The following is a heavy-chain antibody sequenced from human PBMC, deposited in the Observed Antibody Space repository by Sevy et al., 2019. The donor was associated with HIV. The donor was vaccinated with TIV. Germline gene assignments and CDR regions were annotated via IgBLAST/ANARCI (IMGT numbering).Heavy chain of an antibody. CDR2: IYYNGHI. J-gene: IGHJ5*02. D-gene: IGHD6-19*01. CDR1: GGSITSLY. CDR3: ALANARGRGCS. Sequence: SETLSLTCTVSGGSITSLYWNWIRQPPGKGLEWIANIYYNGHINYNPSLKSRVTLSLDTSKNQFSLRLSSVTAADTAMYYCALANARGRGCSWGQGTLVTVSS. V-gene: IGHV4-59*08.